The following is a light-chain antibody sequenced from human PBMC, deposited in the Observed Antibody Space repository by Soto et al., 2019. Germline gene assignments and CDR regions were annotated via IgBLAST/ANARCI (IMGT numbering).Light chain of an antibody. Sequence: QSVLTQPPSVSGAPGQRVTISCTGNSSNLGAGYDVHWYQQLPGAAPKLVIFGNRNRPSGVPERFSGSKSGNTASLTISGLQAEDEADYYCSSFSVGSPLFGTGTKVTVL. V-gene: IGLV1-40*01. CDR2: GNR. CDR3: SSFSVGSPL. CDR1: SSNLGAGYD. J-gene: IGLJ1*01.